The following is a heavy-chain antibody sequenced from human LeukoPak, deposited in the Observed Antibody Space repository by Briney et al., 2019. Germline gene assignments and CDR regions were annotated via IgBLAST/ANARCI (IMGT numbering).Heavy chain of an antibody. CDR1: GFTFSSYE. D-gene: IGHD5-24*01. V-gene: IGHV3-48*03. CDR2: ISSSGSTI. J-gene: IGHJ3*02. Sequence: GGSLRLSCAASGFTFSSYEMNWVRQAPGKGLEWVSYISSSGSTIYYADSVKGRFTISRDNAKKSLCLQMNSLRAEDTAVYYCARDLWASGYNAPAFDIWGQGTMVTVSS. CDR3: ARDLWASGYNAPAFDI.